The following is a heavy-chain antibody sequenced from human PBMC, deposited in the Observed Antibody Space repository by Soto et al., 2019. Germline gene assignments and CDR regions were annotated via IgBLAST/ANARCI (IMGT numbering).Heavy chain of an antibody. CDR3: AKSYGSGSYYLGSWFDP. CDR1: GSTFSSYA. Sequence: LRLSCAASGSTFSSYAMSWVRQAPGKGLEWVSAISGSGGSTYYADSVKGRFTISRDNSKNTLYLQMNSLRAEDTAVYYCAKSYGSGSYYLGSWFDPWGQGTLVTVSS. J-gene: IGHJ5*02. D-gene: IGHD3-10*01. CDR2: ISGSGGST. V-gene: IGHV3-23*01.